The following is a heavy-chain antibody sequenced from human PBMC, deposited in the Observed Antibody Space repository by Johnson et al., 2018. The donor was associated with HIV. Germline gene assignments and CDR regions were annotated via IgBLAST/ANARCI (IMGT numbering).Heavy chain of an antibody. Sequence: EMQLVESGGGLVKPGGSLRLSCAASGFTFSDYYMSWIRQAPGKGLEWVSGIYWNGVRTTYADSVKGRFTISRDNAKNSLYLQMNNVRAEDTALYFCARASNYYDSFGYYRRGGGSDIWGQGTMVTVSS. J-gene: IGHJ3*02. CDR2: IYWNGVRT. CDR1: GFTFSDYY. D-gene: IGHD3-22*01. V-gene: IGHV3-20*04. CDR3: ARASNYYDSFGYYRRGGGSDI.